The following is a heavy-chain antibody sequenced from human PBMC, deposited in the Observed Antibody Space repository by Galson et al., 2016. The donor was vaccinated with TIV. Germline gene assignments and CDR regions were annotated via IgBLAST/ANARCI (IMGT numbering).Heavy chain of an antibody. Sequence: SLRLSCAASGFTFSGYSMNWVRQAPGKGLEWVSFISSTLSDTFYADSVKGRFSISRDNTKNSVYLQMNNLSAEDMEVYYCVSSRGTDFWRNFDFWGQGTLVTVSS. D-gene: IGHD3-3*01. CDR2: ISSTLSDT. CDR3: VSSRGTDFWRNFDF. CDR1: GFTFSGYS. J-gene: IGHJ4*02. V-gene: IGHV3-21*01.